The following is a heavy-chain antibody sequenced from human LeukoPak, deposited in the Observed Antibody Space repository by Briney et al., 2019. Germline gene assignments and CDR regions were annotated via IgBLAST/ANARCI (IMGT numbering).Heavy chain of an antibody. CDR3: AAKYYYDSSGYYRKPSYFDY. J-gene: IGHJ4*02. CDR1: GGSISSSSYY. D-gene: IGHD3-22*01. Sequence: SSETLSLTCTVSGGSISSSSYYWDWIRQPPGKGLEWIGNIYYSGSTYYNPSLKSRVTISVDTSKNQFSLKLSSVTAADTAVYYCAAKYYYDSSGYYRKPSYFDYWGQGTLVTVSS. V-gene: IGHV4-39*01. CDR2: IYYSGST.